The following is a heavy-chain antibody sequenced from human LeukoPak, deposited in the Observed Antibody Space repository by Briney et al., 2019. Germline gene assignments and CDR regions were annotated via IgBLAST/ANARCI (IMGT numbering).Heavy chain of an antibody. CDR3: AKDSRPYSSGWPYDAFDI. J-gene: IGHJ3*02. CDR1: GFTFSSYA. CDR2: ISYDGSNK. Sequence: GGSLGLSCAASGFTFSSYAMHWVRQAPGKGLEWVAVISYDGSNKYYADSVKGRFTISRDNSKNTLYLQMNSLRAEDTAVYYCAKDSRPYSSGWPYDAFDIWGQGTMVTVSS. D-gene: IGHD6-19*01. V-gene: IGHV3-30-3*01.